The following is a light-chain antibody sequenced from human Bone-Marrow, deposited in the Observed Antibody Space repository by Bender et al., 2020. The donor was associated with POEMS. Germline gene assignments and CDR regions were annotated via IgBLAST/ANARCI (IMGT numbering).Light chain of an antibody. Sequence: QSALTQPPSASGSPGQSVTISCTGTSSNFGSYSLVSWYQQLPGKAPKVMIYEGSKRPSGVSNRFSGSKSGNTASLTISGLQAEDEADYYCCSYVGGTKWIFGGWTKLTVL. V-gene: IGLV2-23*01. J-gene: IGLJ2*01. CDR1: SSNFGSYSL. CDR2: EGS. CDR3: CSYVGGTKWI.